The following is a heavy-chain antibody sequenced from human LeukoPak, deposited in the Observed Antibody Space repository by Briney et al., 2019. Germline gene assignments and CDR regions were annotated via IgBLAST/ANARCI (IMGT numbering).Heavy chain of an antibody. J-gene: IGHJ3*02. CDR2: IYYSGST. V-gene: IGHV4-61*08. D-gene: IGHD1-7*01. CDR1: GGSISSGGYY. Sequence: PSQTLSLTCTVSGGSISSGGYYWSWIRQPPGKGLEWIGYIYYSGSTNYNPSLKSRVTISVDTSKNQFSLKLSSVTAADTAVYYCARFKLPWNYEGDAFDIWGQGTMVTVSS. CDR3: ARFKLPWNYEGDAFDI.